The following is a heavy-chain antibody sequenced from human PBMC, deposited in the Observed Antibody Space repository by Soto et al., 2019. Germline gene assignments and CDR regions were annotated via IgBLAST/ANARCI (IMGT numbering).Heavy chain of an antibody. CDR2: ISGSGGTT. V-gene: IGHV3-23*01. J-gene: IGHJ4*02. CDR1: GFTFSSYA. CDR3: AKNKETGTTGGLGY. Sequence: GGSLRLSCAASGFTFSSYAMSWVRQAPGKGLEWVSTISGSGGTTFYADSVKGRFTISRDNSKNTLYLQMNSLRAEDTAIYYCAKNKETGTTGGLGYWGQGTLVTVSS. D-gene: IGHD1-1*01.